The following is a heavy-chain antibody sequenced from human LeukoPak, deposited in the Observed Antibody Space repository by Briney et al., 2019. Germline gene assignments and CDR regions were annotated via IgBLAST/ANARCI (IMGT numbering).Heavy chain of an antibody. CDR2: IKSKTDGGTA. CDR3: TKYYYDSSGYLYYFDY. Sequence: GGSLRLSCAASGFTFTNAWMSWVRQAPGKGLEWVGRIKSKTDGGTADYAAPVKVTFTISRDHSTNTLYLQMNSLKTEDTAVYYCTKYYYDSSGYLYYFDYWGQGTLVTVSS. D-gene: IGHD3-22*01. V-gene: IGHV3-15*01. CDR1: GFTFTNAW. J-gene: IGHJ4*02.